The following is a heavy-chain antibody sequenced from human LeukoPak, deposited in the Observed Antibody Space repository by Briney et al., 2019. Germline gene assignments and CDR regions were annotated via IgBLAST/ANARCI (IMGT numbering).Heavy chain of an antibody. V-gene: IGHV3-66*02. J-gene: IGHJ6*03. D-gene: IGHD3-3*01. CDR2: IYSGGST. CDR3: ARDRYTIFGVVTPDMDV. Sequence: PGGSLTLSCQASGFTFYMYAMSWVRQAPGKGLGWVSVIYSGGSTYYADSVKGRFTISRDNSKNTLYLQMNSLRAEDTAVYYCARDRYTIFGVVTPDMDVWGKGTTVTVSS. CDR1: GFTFYMYA.